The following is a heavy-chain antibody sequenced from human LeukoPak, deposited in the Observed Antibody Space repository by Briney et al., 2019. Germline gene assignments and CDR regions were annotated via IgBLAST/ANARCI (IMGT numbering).Heavy chain of an antibody. CDR2: INYSGST. J-gene: IGHJ6*04. D-gene: IGHD3-16*01. V-gene: IGHV4-34*01. Sequence: SETLSLTCAVYGGSFSGYYWSWIREPPGKGLECRVEINYSGSTNYNPSLKSRVTISVDTTKNQCSLRLSSVTAADTAVYYCARVPRWGKQSHTLDVWGKGTTVTVSS. CDR3: ARVPRWGKQSHTLDV. CDR1: GGSFSGYY.